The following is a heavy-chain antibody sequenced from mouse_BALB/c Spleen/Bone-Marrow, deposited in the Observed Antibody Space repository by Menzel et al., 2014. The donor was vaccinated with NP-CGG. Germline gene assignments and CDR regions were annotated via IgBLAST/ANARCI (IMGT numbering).Heavy chain of an antibody. CDR1: GYTFTSYW. D-gene: IGHD1-1*02. V-gene: IGHV1-5*01. CDR2: IYPGISDT. CDR3: TRSGNAMDY. J-gene: IGHJ4*01. Sequence: EVKLVESGTVLARPGASVKMSCKASGYTFTSYWMHWVKQRPGQGLEWIAAIYPGISDTSYNQKFKGKAKLTAVTSTTTAYMDLSSLTNEDSAVYYCTRSGNAMDYWGQGTSVTVSS.